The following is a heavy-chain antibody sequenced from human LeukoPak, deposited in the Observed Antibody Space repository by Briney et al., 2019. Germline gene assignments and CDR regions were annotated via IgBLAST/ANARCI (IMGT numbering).Heavy chain of an antibody. Sequence: ASVKVSCKASGYTFTSYGISWVRQAPGRGLEWMGWINAYNGDTDYAQNLQGRLTITTETSTSTAYMELRSLRSDDTAVYYCARDGSGVWFDPWGQGTLLTVSS. CDR1: GYTFTSYG. CDR2: INAYNGDT. J-gene: IGHJ5*02. CDR3: ARDGSGVWFDP. V-gene: IGHV1-18*01. D-gene: IGHD3-10*01.